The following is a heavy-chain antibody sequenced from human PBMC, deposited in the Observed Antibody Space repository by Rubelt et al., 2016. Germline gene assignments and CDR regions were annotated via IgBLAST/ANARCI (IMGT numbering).Heavy chain of an antibody. D-gene: IGHD3-10*01. Sequence: EVQLVESGGDLVQPGGSLRLSCAASGFTFSSSSMNWVRQAPGKGLEWISYITSSNTNVYYADSVKGRFTISRDNAKNSLYLQMNSLRAEDTAIYYCAKDLAEARRAYYYYGMDVWGQGTTVTVSS. CDR2: ITSSNTNV. CDR3: AKDLAEARRAYYYYGMDV. J-gene: IGHJ6*02. V-gene: IGHV3-48*04. CDR1: GFTFSSSS.